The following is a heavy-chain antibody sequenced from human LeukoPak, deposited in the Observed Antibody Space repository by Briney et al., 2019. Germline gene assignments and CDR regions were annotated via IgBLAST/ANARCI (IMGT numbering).Heavy chain of an antibody. J-gene: IGHJ4*02. CDR1: GFTFSSYG. CDR3: AKDGFWSGHGALDNYYFDY. V-gene: IGHV3-30*02. D-gene: IGHD3-3*01. Sequence: PGGSLRLSCAASGFTFSSYGMHWVRQAPGKGLEWVAFTRYDGSNKYYADSVKGRFTISRDNSKNTLYLQMNSLRAEDTAVYYCAKDGFWSGHGALDNYYFDYWGQGTLVTVSS. CDR2: TRYDGSNK.